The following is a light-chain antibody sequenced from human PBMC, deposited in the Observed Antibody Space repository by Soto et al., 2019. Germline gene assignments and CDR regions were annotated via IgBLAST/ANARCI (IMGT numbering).Light chain of an antibody. J-gene: IGLJ2*01. CDR1: SSDVGGYNY. V-gene: IGLV2-23*02. CDR2: EDS. Sequence: QSALTQPASVSGSPGQSITISCTGTSSDVGGYNYVSWYQQYPGKAPKVIIYEDSKRPSGISNRFSGSKSGNTASLTISGLQAEDEADYYCCSYADSSTFILFGGGTKLTVL. CDR3: CSYADSSTFIL.